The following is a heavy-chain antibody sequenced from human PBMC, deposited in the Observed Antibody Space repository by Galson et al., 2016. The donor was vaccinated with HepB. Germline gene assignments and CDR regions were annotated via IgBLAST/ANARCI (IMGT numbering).Heavy chain of an antibody. V-gene: IGHV3-33*01. J-gene: IGHJ4*02. D-gene: IGHD3-16*01. CDR2: IWHDGSNK. Sequence: SLRLSCAASSFSFSTYGMHWVRQAPGKGLEWVAVIWHDGSNKQYADSVKGRFTISRDNSKSTLNLQMNSLRVEDTAVYYCAREIQGRWYYFDYWGQGTLVTVSS. CDR1: SFSFSTYG. CDR3: AREIQGRWYYFDY.